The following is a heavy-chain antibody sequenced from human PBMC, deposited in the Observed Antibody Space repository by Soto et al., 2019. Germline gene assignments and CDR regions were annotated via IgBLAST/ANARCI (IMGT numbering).Heavy chain of an antibody. V-gene: IGHV3-15*01. J-gene: IGHJ4*02. CDR2: IKSKTDGGTT. Sequence: GGSLRLSYAASGFTFSNAWMSWVRQAPGKGLEWVGRIKSKTDGGTTDYAAPVKGRFTISRDDSKDTLYLQMNSLKTEDTAVYYCTTSFPDYYGSGLYYFDYWGQGTLVTVSS. CDR3: TTSFPDYYGSGLYYFDY. CDR1: GFTFSNAW. D-gene: IGHD3-10*01.